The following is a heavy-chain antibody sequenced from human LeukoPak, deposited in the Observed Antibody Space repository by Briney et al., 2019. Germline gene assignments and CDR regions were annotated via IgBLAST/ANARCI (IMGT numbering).Heavy chain of an antibody. CDR1: GYTFTSYD. Sequence: ASVKVSCKASGYTFTSYDINWVRQATGQRLEWMGWMNPNSGNTGYAQKFQGRVTMTRNTSISTAYMELSSLRSEDTAVYYCARGNLRYFDWLSTPNWFDPWGQGTLVTVSS. CDR2: MNPNSGNT. D-gene: IGHD3-9*01. J-gene: IGHJ5*02. CDR3: ARGNLRYFDWLSTPNWFDP. V-gene: IGHV1-8*01.